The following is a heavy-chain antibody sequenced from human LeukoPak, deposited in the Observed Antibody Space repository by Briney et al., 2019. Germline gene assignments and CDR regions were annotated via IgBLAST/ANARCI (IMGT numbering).Heavy chain of an antibody. Sequence: PGGSLRLSCAASGFTFSSYSMNWVRQAPGKGLEGVSSISSSSSYIYYADSVKGRFTISRDNAKNSLYLQMNSLRAEDTAVYYCARVYDFWSGYRLDYWGQGTLATVSS. CDR2: ISSSSSYI. CDR1: GFTFSSYS. J-gene: IGHJ4*02. D-gene: IGHD3-3*01. CDR3: ARVYDFWSGYRLDY. V-gene: IGHV3-21*01.